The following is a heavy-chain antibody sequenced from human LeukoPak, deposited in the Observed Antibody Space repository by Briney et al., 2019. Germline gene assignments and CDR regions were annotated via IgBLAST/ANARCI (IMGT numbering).Heavy chain of an antibody. Sequence: GRSLRLSCAASGFTFSSYGMHWVRQAPGKGLEWVAVIWYDGSNKYYADSVKGRFTISRDNSKNTLYLQMNSLRAEDTAVYYCARDREDSSSWRYYFDYWGQGTLVTVSS. CDR1: GFTFSSYG. V-gene: IGHV3-33*01. J-gene: IGHJ4*02. CDR3: ARDREDSSSWRYYFDY. D-gene: IGHD6-13*01. CDR2: IWYDGSNK.